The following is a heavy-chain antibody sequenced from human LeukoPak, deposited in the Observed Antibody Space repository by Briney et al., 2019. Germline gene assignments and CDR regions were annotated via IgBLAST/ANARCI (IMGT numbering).Heavy chain of an antibody. CDR1: GFTFSSYA. CDR3: AKRKREQWLGFDY. D-gene: IGHD6-19*01. V-gene: IGHV3-23*01. J-gene: IGHJ4*02. CDR2: ISGSGGST. Sequence: GGSLRLSCAASGFTFSSYAMSWVRQAPGKGLEWASAISGSGGSTYYADSVKGRFTISRDNSKNTLYLQMNSLRAEDTAVYYCAKRKREQWLGFDYWGQGTLVTVSS.